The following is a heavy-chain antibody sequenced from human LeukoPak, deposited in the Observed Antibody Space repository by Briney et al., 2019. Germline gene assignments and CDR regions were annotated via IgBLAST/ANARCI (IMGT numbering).Heavy chain of an antibody. D-gene: IGHD2-2*03. CDR3: ARDRYLDIDY. V-gene: IGHV3-23*01. Sequence: AGGSLRLSCAASGFTFSSYGMSWVRQAPGKGLEWVSAISGSGGSTYYADSVKGRFTISRDNAKNSLFLQMNSLRAEDTAVYYCARDRYLDIDYWGQGTLVSVSS. J-gene: IGHJ4*02. CDR2: ISGSGGST. CDR1: GFTFSSYG.